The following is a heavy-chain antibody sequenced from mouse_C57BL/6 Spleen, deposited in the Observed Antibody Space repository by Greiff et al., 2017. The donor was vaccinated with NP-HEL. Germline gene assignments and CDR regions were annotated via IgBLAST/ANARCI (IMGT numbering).Heavy chain of an antibody. CDR2: INPYNGGT. CDR1: GYTFTDYY. D-gene: IGHD3-2*02. J-gene: IGHJ4*01. V-gene: IGHV1-19*01. Sequence: EVKLEESGPVLVKPGASVKMSCKASGYTFTDYYMNWVKQSHGKSLEWIGVINPYNGGTSYNQKFKGKATLTVDKSSSTAYMELNSLTSEDSAVYYCAGQTAQAKGYYAMDYWGQGTSVTVSS. CDR3: AGQTAQAKGYYAMDY.